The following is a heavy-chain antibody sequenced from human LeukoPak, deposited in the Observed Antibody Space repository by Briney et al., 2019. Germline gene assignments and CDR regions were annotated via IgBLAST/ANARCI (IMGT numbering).Heavy chain of an antibody. J-gene: IGHJ5*02. CDR1: GGSISSSNW. CDR2: IYHSGST. D-gene: IGHD6-13*01. Sequence: SETLSLTCAVSGGSISSSNWWSWVRQPPGKGLEWIGEIYHSGSTNYNPSLKSRVTISVDTSKNQFSLKLSSVTAADTAVYYCARARVVAAAGTSYNWFDPWGQGTLVTVSS. CDR3: ARARVVAAAGTSYNWFDP. V-gene: IGHV4-4*02.